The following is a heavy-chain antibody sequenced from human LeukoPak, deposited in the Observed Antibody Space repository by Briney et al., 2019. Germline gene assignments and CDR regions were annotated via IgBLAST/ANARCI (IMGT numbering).Heavy chain of an antibody. D-gene: IGHD3-10*01. Sequence: GASVKVSCKASGYTFTSYYMHWVRQAPGQGLEWMGIINPSGGSTSYAQKFQGRVTMTRDTSISTAYMELSRLRSDDTAVYYCARDRTMVRGVMNWFDPWGQGTLVTVSS. CDR3: ARDRTMVRGVMNWFDP. CDR1: GYTFTSYY. J-gene: IGHJ5*02. CDR2: INPSGGST. V-gene: IGHV1-46*01.